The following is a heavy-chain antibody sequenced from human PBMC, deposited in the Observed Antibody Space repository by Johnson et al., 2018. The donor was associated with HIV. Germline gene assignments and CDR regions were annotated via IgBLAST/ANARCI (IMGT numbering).Heavy chain of an antibody. V-gene: IGHV3-66*01. CDR2: IYSGGST. CDR1: GFIFSSYD. Sequence: MQLVESGGGLVQPGGSLRLSCAASGFIFSSYDMHWVRQATGRGLEWVSVIYSGGSTYYADSVKGRFTISRDNSKNTLYLQMNSLRAEDTAVYYCARVKQQVVRVGSDAFDIWGQGTMVTVSS. D-gene: IGHD6-13*01. J-gene: IGHJ3*02. CDR3: ARVKQQVVRVGSDAFDI.